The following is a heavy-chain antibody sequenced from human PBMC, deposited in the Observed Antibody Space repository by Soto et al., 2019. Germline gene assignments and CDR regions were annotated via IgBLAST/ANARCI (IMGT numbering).Heavy chain of an antibody. CDR3: ARDFPGIGFDY. Sequence: SETLSLTCTVSGGSVSSGSYYWSWIRQPPGKGLEWIGYIYYSGSTNYNPSLKSRVTISVDTSKNQFSLKLSSVTAADTAVYYCARDFPGIGFDYWGRGTLVTVSS. V-gene: IGHV4-61*01. D-gene: IGHD6-13*01. CDR2: IYYSGST. CDR1: GGSVSSGSYY. J-gene: IGHJ4*02.